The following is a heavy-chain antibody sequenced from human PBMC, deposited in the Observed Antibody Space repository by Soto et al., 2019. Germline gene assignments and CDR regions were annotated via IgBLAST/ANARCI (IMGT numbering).Heavy chain of an antibody. CDR1: GYSFTSYW. Sequence: GESLKISCKGSGYSFTSYWISWVRQMPWKGLEWMGRIDPSDSYTNYSPSFQGHVTISADKSISTAYLQWSSLKASDTAMYYCARGIAAAGRYYYGMDVWGQGTTVTVSS. CDR3: ARGIAAAGRYYYGMDV. J-gene: IGHJ6*02. D-gene: IGHD6-13*01. CDR2: IDPSDSYT. V-gene: IGHV5-10-1*01.